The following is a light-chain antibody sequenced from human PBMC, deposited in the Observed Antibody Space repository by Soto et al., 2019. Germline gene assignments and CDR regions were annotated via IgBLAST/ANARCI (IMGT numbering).Light chain of an antibody. V-gene: IGKV3-20*01. Sequence: VLTQSPGSLSLSPGERATVSCRASQTVTSSYLAWYQQRPGRAPQLLIYDAVKRATGISERFSGSESGRDYTLTISRLDPEDSAVHYCQQYGDSITFGGGTKVEIK. CDR1: QTVTSSY. J-gene: IGKJ4*01. CDR3: QQYGDSIT. CDR2: DAV.